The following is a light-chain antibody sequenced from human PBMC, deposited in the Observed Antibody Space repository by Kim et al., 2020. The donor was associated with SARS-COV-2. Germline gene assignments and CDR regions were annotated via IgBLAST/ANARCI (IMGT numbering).Light chain of an antibody. J-gene: IGKJ1*01. V-gene: IGKV3-20*01. Sequence: SPRERATLSCSASQSVSSSYLAWYQQKPGQAPRLLIYGASSRATGIPDRFSGSGSGIDFTLTISRLEPEDFAVYYCQQYGSSPRTFGQGTKVDIK. CDR1: QSVSSSY. CDR2: GAS. CDR3: QQYGSSPRT.